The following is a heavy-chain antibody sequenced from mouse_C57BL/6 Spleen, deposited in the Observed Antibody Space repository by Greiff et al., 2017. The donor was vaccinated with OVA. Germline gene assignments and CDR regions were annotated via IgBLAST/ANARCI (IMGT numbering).Heavy chain of an antibody. CDR1: GYTFTSYW. CDR2: IHPNSGST. CDR3: APKGGSSYGYFDV. J-gene: IGHJ1*03. Sequence: QVQLQQPGAELVKPGASVKLSCKASGYTFTSYWMHWVKQRPGQGLEWIGMIHPNSGSTNYNEKFKSKATLTVDKSSSTAYMQLSSLTSEDSAVYYCAPKGGSSYGYFDVWGTGTTVTVSS. D-gene: IGHD1-1*01. V-gene: IGHV1-64*01.